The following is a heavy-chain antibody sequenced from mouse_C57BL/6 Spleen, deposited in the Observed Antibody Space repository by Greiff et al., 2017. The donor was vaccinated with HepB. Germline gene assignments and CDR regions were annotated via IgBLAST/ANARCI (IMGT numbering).Heavy chain of an antibody. CDR1: GFTFSSYA. V-gene: IGHV5-4*01. Sequence: EVKVVESGGGLVKPGGSLKLSCAASGFTFSSYAMSWVRQTPEKRLEWVATISDGGSYTYYPDNVKGRFTISRDNAKNNLYLQMSHLKSEDTAMYYCAREDYGYDPSWGQGTLVTVSA. CDR2: ISDGGSYT. D-gene: IGHD2-2*01. J-gene: IGHJ3*01. CDR3: AREDYGYDPS.